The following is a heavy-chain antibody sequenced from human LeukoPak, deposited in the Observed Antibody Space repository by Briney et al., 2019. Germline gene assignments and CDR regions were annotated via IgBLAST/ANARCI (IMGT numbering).Heavy chain of an antibody. CDR1: GFTFSKYW. J-gene: IGHJ4*02. CDR3: ATKQWLAPPPDS. CDR2: INTDGTVT. V-gene: IGHV3-74*01. Sequence: TGGTLRLSCAASGFTFSKYWMLWVSRASGKGLENVSRINTDGTVTTYAESVKGRFTVSRDNADNTMFLQMNSVRDEDTAVYYCATKQWLAPPPDSWGQGTPVTVSS. D-gene: IGHD6-19*01.